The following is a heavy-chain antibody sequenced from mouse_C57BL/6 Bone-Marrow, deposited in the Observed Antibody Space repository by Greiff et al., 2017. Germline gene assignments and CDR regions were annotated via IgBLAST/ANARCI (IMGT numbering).Heavy chain of an antibody. CDR3: ARDSANWYYLDY. CDR2: ISDGGSYT. CDR1: GFTFSSYA. D-gene: IGHD4-1*01. J-gene: IGHJ2*01. V-gene: IGHV5-4*01. Sequence: EVQLQESGGGLVKPGGSLKLSCAASGFTFSSYAMSWVRQTPEKRLEWVATISDGGSYTYYPDNVKGRFTISRDNAKNNLYLQMSHLKSEDTAMYYCARDSANWYYLDYWGQGTTLTVSA.